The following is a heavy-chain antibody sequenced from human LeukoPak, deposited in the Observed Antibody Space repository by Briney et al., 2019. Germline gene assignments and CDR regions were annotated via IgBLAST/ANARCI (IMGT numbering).Heavy chain of an antibody. J-gene: IGHJ4*02. Sequence: PSETLSLTCAVYGGSFSGYYWSWIRQPPGKGLEWIGKINHSGSTNYNPSLKSRVTISVDTSKNQFSLKLSSVTAADTAVYYCARGGDYGDFRVDSWGQGTLVTVSS. CDR2: INHSGST. CDR3: ARGGDYGDFRVDS. D-gene: IGHD4-17*01. CDR1: GGSFSGYY. V-gene: IGHV4-34*01.